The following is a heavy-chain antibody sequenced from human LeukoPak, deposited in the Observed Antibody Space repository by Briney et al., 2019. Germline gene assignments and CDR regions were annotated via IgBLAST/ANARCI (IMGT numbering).Heavy chain of an antibody. CDR3: ARLSYSSRPLGY. D-gene: IGHD6-13*01. V-gene: IGHV3-33*01. CDR2: IWYDGSNK. Sequence: GRSLRLSCAASGFTFSSYGMHWVRQAPGKGLEWVAVIWYDGSNKYYADSVKGRFTISRDNSKNTLYLQMNSLRAEDTAVYYCARLSYSSRPLGYWGQGTLVTVSS. J-gene: IGHJ4*02. CDR1: GFTFSSYG.